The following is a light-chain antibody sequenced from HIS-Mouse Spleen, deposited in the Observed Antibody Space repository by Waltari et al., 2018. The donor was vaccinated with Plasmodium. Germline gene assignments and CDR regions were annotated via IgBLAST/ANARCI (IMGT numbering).Light chain of an antibody. J-gene: IGKJ4*01. Sequence: AIRMTQSPSSFSASTGDRVTITCRASQGISSYLAWYQQKPGKAPKLLIYDASTLQSGVPSRLSGSGSATDFTLTISCLQSEDFATYYCQQYYSYPLTFGGGTKVEIK. V-gene: IGKV1-8*01. CDR2: DAS. CDR3: QQYYSYPLT. CDR1: QGISSY.